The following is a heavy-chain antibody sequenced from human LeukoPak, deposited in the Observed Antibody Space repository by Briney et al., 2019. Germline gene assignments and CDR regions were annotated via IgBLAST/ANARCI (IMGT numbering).Heavy chain of an antibody. D-gene: IGHD1-14*01. V-gene: IGHV4-34*01. Sequence: SETLSLTCAVYGGSFSGYYWSWIRQPPGKGLEWIGEINNSGSTNYKPSLKSPVTKSVDTSKNQSSLKLSSVTAADTAVYYCARRSSGTRKSVGSWYFDLWGRGTLVTVSS. CDR2: INNSGST. CDR3: ARRSSGTRKSVGSWYFDL. CDR1: GGSFSGYY. J-gene: IGHJ2*01.